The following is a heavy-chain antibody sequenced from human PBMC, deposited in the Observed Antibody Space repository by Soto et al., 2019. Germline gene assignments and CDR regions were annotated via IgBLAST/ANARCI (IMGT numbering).Heavy chain of an antibody. D-gene: IGHD3-22*01. CDR2: IYYSGST. V-gene: IGHV4-61*08. CDR3: ASVRSGYSSLDY. CDR1: GGSISSGDYY. Sequence: ETLSLTCTVSGGSISSGDYYWSWIRQPPGKGLEWIGYIYYSGSTNYNPSLKSRVTISVDTSKNQFSLKLNSVTAADTAMYYCASVRSGYSSLDYWGQGTLVTVSS. J-gene: IGHJ4*02.